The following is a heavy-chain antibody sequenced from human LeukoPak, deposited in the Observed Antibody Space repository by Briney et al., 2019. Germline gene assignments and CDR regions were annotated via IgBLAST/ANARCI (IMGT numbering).Heavy chain of an antibody. CDR2: ISGGGDAT. CDR1: DFSFITYA. CDR3: ARDSSMLRGPLVIYYFDF. D-gene: IGHD3-10*01. V-gene: IGHV3-23*01. J-gene: IGHJ4*02. Sequence: GGSLRLSCAASDFSFITYAMSWVRQAPGKGLEWVSTISGGGDATYYADSVKGRFTISRDNSKNTLYLQMNSLRVEDTAVYYCARDSSMLRGPLVIYYFDFWGQGTLVTVSS.